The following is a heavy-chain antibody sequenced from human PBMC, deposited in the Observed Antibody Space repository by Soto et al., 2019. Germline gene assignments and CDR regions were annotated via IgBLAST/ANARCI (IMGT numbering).Heavy chain of an antibody. Sequence: PGGCLRLAXAAAGFALSIYGMDWVRQAPGKGLEWVAVIWYDGSNKDYADYVKGRFTISRDNSKNTLYLEMNSLRAEDTAVYYCARVEGVYCSGSAGSCDHFDYWGQGTRVTGPS. CDR1: GFALSIYG. CDR2: IWYDGSNK. D-gene: IGHD2-15*01. J-gene: IGHJ4*02. CDR3: ARVEGVYCSGSAGSCDHFDY. V-gene: IGHV3-33*01.